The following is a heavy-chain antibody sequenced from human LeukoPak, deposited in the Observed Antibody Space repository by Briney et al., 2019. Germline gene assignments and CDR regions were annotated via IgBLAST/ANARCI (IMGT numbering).Heavy chain of an antibody. V-gene: IGHV1-69*13. CDR2: IIPIFGTA. D-gene: IGHD2-2*01. J-gene: IGHJ4*02. CDR3: ARAGEYCSSTSCEDLFDY. CDR1: GGTFSSYA. Sequence: ASVKVSCKASGGTFSSYAISWVRQAPGQGLEWMGGIIPIFGTANYAQKFQGRVTITADESTSTAYMELSSLRSEDTAVYYCARAGEYCSSTSCEDLFDYWGQGTLVTVSS.